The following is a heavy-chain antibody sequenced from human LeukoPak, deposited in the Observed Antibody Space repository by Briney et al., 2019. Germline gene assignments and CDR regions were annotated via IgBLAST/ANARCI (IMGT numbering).Heavy chain of an antibody. CDR3: ARVDVSWAFDI. CDR1: GFTFSSCE. Sequence: PGGSLRLSCAASGFTFSSCEMNWVRQAPGKGLEWVSYISSSGSTIYYADSVKGRFTISRDNAKNSLYLQMNSLRAEDTAVYYCARVDVSWAFDIWGQGTMVTVSS. D-gene: IGHD3-16*02. CDR2: ISSSGSTI. V-gene: IGHV3-48*03. J-gene: IGHJ3*02.